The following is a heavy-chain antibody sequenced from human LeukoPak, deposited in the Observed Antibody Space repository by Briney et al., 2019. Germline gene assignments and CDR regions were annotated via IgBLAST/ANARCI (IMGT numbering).Heavy chain of an antibody. CDR3: ASRYCSGGSCYWFDP. V-gene: IGHV4-39*07. CDR2: IFYSGST. Sequence: SETLSLTCTVSGGSISTANYYWGWIRQPPGKGLEWIGNIFYSGSTYYSPSLKSRVTISLDTSRNQFSLKLSSVTAADTAVYYCASRYCSGGSCYWFDPWGQGTLVTVSS. CDR1: GGSISTANYY. J-gene: IGHJ5*02. D-gene: IGHD2-15*01.